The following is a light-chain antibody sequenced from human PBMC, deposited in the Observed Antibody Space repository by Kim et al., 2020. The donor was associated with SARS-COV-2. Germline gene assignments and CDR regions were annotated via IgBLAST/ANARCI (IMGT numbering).Light chain of an antibody. Sequence: SYELTQPPSVSVSPGQTASITCSGDKLGDKYVCWYQQKPGQSPVLVIYQDSKRPSGIPERFSGSNSGKTATLTISGTQAMDEADYYCQAWDSSTGVVFGGGTQLTVL. CDR3: QAWDSSTGVV. CDR1: KLGDKY. CDR2: QDS. J-gene: IGLJ2*01. V-gene: IGLV3-1*01.